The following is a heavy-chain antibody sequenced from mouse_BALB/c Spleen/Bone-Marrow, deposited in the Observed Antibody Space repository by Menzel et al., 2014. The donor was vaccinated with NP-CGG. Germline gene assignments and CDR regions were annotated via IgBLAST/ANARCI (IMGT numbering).Heavy chain of an antibody. Sequence: VMLVESGAELVRPGSSVKISCKASGYAFSGYWMNWVEQRPGQGLEWIGQIYPGDGDTDYNGKFKGKATLTADKSSSTAYMQLSSLTSEDSAVYFCARGGISVDYWGQGTTLTVSS. V-gene: IGHV1-80*01. CDR2: IYPGDGDT. CDR1: GYAFSGYW. CDR3: ARGGISVDY. J-gene: IGHJ2*01.